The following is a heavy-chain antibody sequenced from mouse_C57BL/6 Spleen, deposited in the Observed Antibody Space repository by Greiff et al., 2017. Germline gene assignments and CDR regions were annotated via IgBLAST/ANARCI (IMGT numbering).Heavy chain of an antibody. CDR2: IHPSSGIT. Sequence: VQLQQPGAELVRPGASVTLSCKASGSPFTSSWMHWVKQRPGQGLEWIGMIHPSSGITNYNEKFKGKATLTVDKSSSTAYMQLSSLTSEDSAVYYCARFITTVVDYFGYWGTGTTLTVYS. D-gene: IGHD1-1*01. V-gene: IGHV1-64*01. CDR1: GSPFTSSW. CDR3: ARFITTVVDYFGY. J-gene: IGHJ2*01.